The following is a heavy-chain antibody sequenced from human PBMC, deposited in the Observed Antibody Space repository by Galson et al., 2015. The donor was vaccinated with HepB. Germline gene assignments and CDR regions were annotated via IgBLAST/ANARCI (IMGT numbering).Heavy chain of an antibody. CDR2: ISSSSSTI. Sequence: SLRLSCAASGFTFSSYSMNWVRQAPGKGLEWVSYISSSSSTIYYADSVKGRFTISRDNAKNSLYLQMNSLRAEDTAVYYCARGTPGGGNEGPMGYWGQGTLVTVSS. CDR3: ARGTPGGGNEGPMGY. CDR1: GFTFSSYS. V-gene: IGHV3-48*01. J-gene: IGHJ4*02. D-gene: IGHD4-23*01.